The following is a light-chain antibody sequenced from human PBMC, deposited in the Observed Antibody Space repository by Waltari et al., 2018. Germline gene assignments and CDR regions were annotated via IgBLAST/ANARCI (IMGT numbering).Light chain of an antibody. CDR2: GAS. J-gene: IGKJ5*01. CDR1: ESITTNY. Sequence: EIVLTQSPVTLSLSPVERATLSCRASESITTNYIAWDQQKPGQAPRLLIHGASIRATGISDFFSGSGSGTDFTLTISRLEPEDFAVYYCQHYGRSAITFGQGTRLDIK. V-gene: IGKV3-20*01. CDR3: QHYGRSAIT.